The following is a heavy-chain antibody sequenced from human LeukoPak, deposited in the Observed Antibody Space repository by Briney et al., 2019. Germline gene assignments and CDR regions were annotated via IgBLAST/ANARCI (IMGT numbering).Heavy chain of an antibody. V-gene: IGHV3-7*04. CDR3: ARGSVNDYVWGSYRHPSDY. D-gene: IGHD3-16*02. CDR2: IKQDGSEK. J-gene: IGHJ4*02. Sequence: GGSLRLSCAASGFTFSSYWMSWARQAPGKGLEWVANIKQDGSEKYYVDSVKGRFTISRDNAKNSLYLQMNSLRAEDTAVYYCARGSVNDYVWGSYRHPSDYWGQGTLVTVSS. CDR1: GFTFSSYW.